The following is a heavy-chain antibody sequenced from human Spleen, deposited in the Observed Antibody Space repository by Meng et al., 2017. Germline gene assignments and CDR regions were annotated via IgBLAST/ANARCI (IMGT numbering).Heavy chain of an antibody. D-gene: IGHD2-15*01. CDR2: ISSSPT. V-gene: IGHV3-21*01. CDR1: GFSFSSYS. J-gene: IGHJ4*02. CDR3: ARGRVVVVASPSDY. Sequence: EVQLVESGGGLVQPGGSLRLSCAASGFSFSSYSMSWVRQAPGKGLEWVSSISSSPTYADSVKGRFTISRDNAKNSLYLQMDSLRAEDTAVYYCARGRVVVVASPSDYWGQGTLVTVSS.